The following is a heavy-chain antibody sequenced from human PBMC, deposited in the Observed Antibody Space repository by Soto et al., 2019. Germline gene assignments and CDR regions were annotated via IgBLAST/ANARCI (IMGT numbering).Heavy chain of an antibody. CDR3: ARESSSASRGCWVDY. J-gene: IGHJ4*02. CDR2: IYTSGST. D-gene: IGHD6-6*01. Sequence: QVQLQESGPGLVKPSETLSLTCTVSGGSISSYYWSWIRQPAGKGLEWIGRIYTSGSTNYNPSLKSRVTMSVDTSKNQFSLKLSSVTAADTAVYYCARESSSASRGCWVDYWGQGTLVTVSS. CDR1: GGSISSYY. V-gene: IGHV4-4*07.